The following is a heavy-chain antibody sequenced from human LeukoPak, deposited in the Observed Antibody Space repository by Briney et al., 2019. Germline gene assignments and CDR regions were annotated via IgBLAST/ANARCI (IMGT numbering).Heavy chain of an antibody. CDR3: AREVYGSGSFDGY. D-gene: IGHD3-10*01. J-gene: IGHJ4*02. CDR1: GGSISSGSYY. Sequence: PSETLSLTCTVSGGSISSGSYYWSWIRQPAGKGLEWIGRIYTSGSTNYNPSLKSRVTISVDTSKNQLSLKLSSVTAADTAVYYCAREVYGSGSFDGYWGQGTLVTVSS. V-gene: IGHV4-61*02. CDR2: IYTSGST.